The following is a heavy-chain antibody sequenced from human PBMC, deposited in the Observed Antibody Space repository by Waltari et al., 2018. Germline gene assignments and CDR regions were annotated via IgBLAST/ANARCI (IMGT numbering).Heavy chain of an antibody. CDR2: INPSGGST. J-gene: IGHJ6*02. Sequence: QVQLVQSGAEVKKPGASVKISCKTSEYTFTSSYIHWVRLAPGQGLEWMGIINPSGGSTIYAQKFQGRVTMTRDTSTSTVYMELSSLRSEDTAVYYCALDTGALWMDVWGQGTTVTVSS. CDR1: EYTFTSSY. D-gene: IGHD2-21*01. CDR3: ALDTGALWMDV. V-gene: IGHV1-46*01.